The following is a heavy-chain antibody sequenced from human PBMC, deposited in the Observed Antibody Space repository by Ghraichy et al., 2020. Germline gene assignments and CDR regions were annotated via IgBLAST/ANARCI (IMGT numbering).Heavy chain of an antibody. CDR3: ARFLVVPGAMQYFYYYMDV. D-gene: IGHD2-2*01. V-gene: IGHV4-59*01. CDR1: GASISSSL. Sequence: SETLSLTCSVSGASISSSLWSWIRQAPGKGLEWIAYIDYSAKSKLNHSLKTRINMSVDVSKSQYSLNLSSVTAADTAVYFCARFLVVPGAMQYFYYYMDVWVKGTTVTVSS. J-gene: IGHJ6*03. CDR2: IDYSAKS.